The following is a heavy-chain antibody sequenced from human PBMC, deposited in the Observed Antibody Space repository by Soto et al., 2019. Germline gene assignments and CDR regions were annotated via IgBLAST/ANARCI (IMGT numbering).Heavy chain of an antibody. CDR3: AKDVGQQLVLNYGMDV. D-gene: IGHD6-13*01. CDR2: VSYDGNHK. Sequence: QVQLVESGGGVIQPGTSLSLSCASSGFTFRSFGMYWVRQAPGKGLEWVAVVSYDGNHKYYADSVKGRFTVSRDNAKNMLYRQMNSLRGEYTAVYYCAKDVGQQLVLNYGMDVWGQGTTVTVSS. J-gene: IGHJ6*02. CDR1: GFTFRSFG. V-gene: IGHV3-30*18.